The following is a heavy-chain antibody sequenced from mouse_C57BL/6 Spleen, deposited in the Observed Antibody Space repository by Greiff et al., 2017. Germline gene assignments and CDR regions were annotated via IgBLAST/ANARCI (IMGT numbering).Heavy chain of an antibody. J-gene: IGHJ4*01. Sequence: VQLQESGPELVKPGASVKISCKASGYAFSSSWMNWVKQRPGKGLEWIGRLYPGDGDTNYNGKFKGKATLTADKSSSTAYMQLSSLTSEDSAVYFCAKLDGYAMDYWGQGTSVTVSS. V-gene: IGHV1-82*01. CDR3: AKLDGYAMDY. CDR2: LYPGDGDT. CDR1: GYAFSSSW.